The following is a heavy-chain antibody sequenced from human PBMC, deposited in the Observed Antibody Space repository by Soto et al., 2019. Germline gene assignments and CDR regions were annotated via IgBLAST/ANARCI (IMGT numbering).Heavy chain of an antibody. D-gene: IGHD3-3*01. CDR1: GFTFSSYD. CDR3: AKDSVAIFGVVTTYYYYYGMDV. V-gene: IGHV3-23*01. J-gene: IGHJ6*02. CDR2: ISGSGGST. Sequence: EVQLLESGGGLVQPGGSLRLSCAASGFTFSSYDMSWVRQAPGKGLEWVSAISGSGGSTYYADSVKGRFTISRDNSKNTLYLQMNSLRAEDTAVYYCAKDSVAIFGVVTTYYYYYGMDVWGQGTTVTVSS.